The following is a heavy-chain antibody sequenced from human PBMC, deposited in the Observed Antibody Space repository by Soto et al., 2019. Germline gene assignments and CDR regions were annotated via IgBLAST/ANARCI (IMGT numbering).Heavy chain of an antibody. D-gene: IGHD5-12*01. V-gene: IGHV3-48*01. CDR3: AKDCTGIVATIVYYYGMDV. Sequence: HPGGSLRLSCAASVFAFSGHTMNWVRQSPGKGLEWVAYIGNTLDTIYYADSVKGRFTISRDNSKNTLYLQMNSLRAEDTAVYYCAKDCTGIVATIVYYYGMDVWGQGTTVTVSS. J-gene: IGHJ6*02. CDR1: VFAFSGHT. CDR2: IGNTLDTI.